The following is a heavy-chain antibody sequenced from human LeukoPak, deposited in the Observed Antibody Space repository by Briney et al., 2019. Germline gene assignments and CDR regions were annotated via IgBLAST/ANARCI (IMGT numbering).Heavy chain of an antibody. CDR1: GFTFSSYS. V-gene: IGHV3-21*01. CDR3: ARVRHYGDYRFDP. D-gene: IGHD4-17*01. CDR2: ISSSSSYI. Sequence: PGGSLRLSCAASGFTFSSYSMNWVRQAPGKGLEWVSSISSSSSYIYYADSVKGRFTISRDNAKNSLYLQMNSLRAEDTAVYYCARVRHYGDYRFDPWGQGTLVTVSS. J-gene: IGHJ5*02.